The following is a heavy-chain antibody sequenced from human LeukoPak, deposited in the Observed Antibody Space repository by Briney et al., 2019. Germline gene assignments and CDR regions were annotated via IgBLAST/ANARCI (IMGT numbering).Heavy chain of an antibody. CDR2: IYSGGST. CDR3: ARENGRTYYFDY. V-gene: IGHV3-53*01. J-gene: IGHJ4*02. Sequence: GGSLRLSCAASGLTFSSYGMHWVRQAPGKGLEWVSVIYSGGSTYYADSVKGRFTISRDNSKNTLYLQMNSLRAEDTAVYYCARENGRTYYFDYWGQGTLVTVSS. CDR1: GLTFSSYG. D-gene: IGHD1-1*01.